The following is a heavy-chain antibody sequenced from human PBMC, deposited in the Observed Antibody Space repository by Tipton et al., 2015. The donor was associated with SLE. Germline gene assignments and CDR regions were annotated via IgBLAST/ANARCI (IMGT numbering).Heavy chain of an antibody. J-gene: IGHJ4*02. Sequence: TLSLTCDVSGGSFNGYFWTWIRQPPGKGLEWIAEIIHSGVTNYNPSLRSRVTISVDMSKSQVSLKLSSVTAADTAVYYCARVAPAEVFDYWGQGTLVTVSS. V-gene: IGHV4-34*12. D-gene: IGHD2-2*01. CDR3: ARVAPAEVFDY. CDR1: GGSFNGYF. CDR2: IIHSGVT.